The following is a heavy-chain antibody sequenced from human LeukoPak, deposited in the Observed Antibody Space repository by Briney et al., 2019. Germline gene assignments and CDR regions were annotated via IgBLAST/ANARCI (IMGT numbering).Heavy chain of an antibody. Sequence: GGSLRLSCAASGFTFSTYWMSWVRQAPGKGLEWVANIKQDGSEKYYVDSVKGRFTISRDNAKNSLYLQMNSLRAEDTAVYYCARHIGIVGVTCFDYWGQGTLVTVSS. CDR3: ARHIGIVGVTCFDY. V-gene: IGHV3-7*01. CDR2: IKQDGSEK. D-gene: IGHD1-26*01. J-gene: IGHJ4*02. CDR1: GFTFSTYW.